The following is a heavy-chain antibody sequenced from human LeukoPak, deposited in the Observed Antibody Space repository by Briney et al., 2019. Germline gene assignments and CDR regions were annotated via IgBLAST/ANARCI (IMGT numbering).Heavy chain of an antibody. Sequence: ASVKVSCKASGYTFTSYGISWVRQAPGQGLEWMGWISAYNGNTNYAQKLQGRVTMTTDTSTSTAYMELWSLRSDDTAVYYCARFRRGQQLVLYFQHWGQGTLVTVSS. J-gene: IGHJ1*01. CDR3: ARFRRGQQLVLYFQH. V-gene: IGHV1-18*01. CDR1: GYTFTSYG. D-gene: IGHD6-13*01. CDR2: ISAYNGNT.